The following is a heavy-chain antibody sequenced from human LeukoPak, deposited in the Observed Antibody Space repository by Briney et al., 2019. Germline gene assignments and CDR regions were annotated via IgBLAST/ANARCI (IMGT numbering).Heavy chain of an antibody. CDR3: ARDGYYGSGSRGTFDI. V-gene: IGHV3-23*01. D-gene: IGHD3-10*01. CDR1: GFTFSSYA. J-gene: IGHJ3*02. Sequence: PGGSLRLSCAASGFTFSSYAMSWVRQAPGKGLEWVSAISGSGGSTYYADSVKGRFTISRDNSKNTLYLQMNSLRAEDTAVYYCARDGYYGSGSRGTFDIWGQGTMVTVSS. CDR2: ISGSGGST.